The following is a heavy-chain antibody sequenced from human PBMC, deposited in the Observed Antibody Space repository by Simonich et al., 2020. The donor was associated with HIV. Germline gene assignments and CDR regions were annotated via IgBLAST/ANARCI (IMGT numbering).Heavy chain of an antibody. J-gene: IGHJ1*01. CDR1: GGSFTGYY. D-gene: IGHD6-13*01. Sequence: QVQLQQWGAGLLKPSETLSLICAVYGGSFTGYYWSWIRQPPGKGLEWIGEINHSGSTNSHPSLKSRVTSSRDTSKNQFSLNLTSVTAADTAVYYCAREGGSSRRKYFQHWGQGTLVTVSS. CDR3: AREGGSSRRKYFQH. V-gene: IGHV4-34*01. CDR2: INHSGST.